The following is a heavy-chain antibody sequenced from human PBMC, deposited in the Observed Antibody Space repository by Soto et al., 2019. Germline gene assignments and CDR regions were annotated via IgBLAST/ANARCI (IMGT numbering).Heavy chain of an antibody. CDR2: IYWDGDK. J-gene: IGHJ5*02. V-gene: IGHV2-5*02. Sequence: QITLKESGPTLVKPTQTLTLTCTFSGFSLSTSGEGVGWIRQPPGQALEWLALIYWDGDKRYSPSLKSRLTITKDPSKNQVVLTMTNMDPVDTATYYCAHSKARFRRDCRGGTCYSLDPWGQGTLVTVSS. D-gene: IGHD2-15*01. CDR3: AHSKARFRRDCRGGTCYSLDP. CDR1: GFSLSTSGEG.